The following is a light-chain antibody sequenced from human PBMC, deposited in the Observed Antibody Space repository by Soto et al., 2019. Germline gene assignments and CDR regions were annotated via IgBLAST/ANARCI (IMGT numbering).Light chain of an antibody. Sequence: IQMTQSPSSLPASVGDRVTITCRASQGISPYLAWYQQKPGKVPKVLIYAASTLQSGVPSRVSGSGAGTDCALTSSSLQPEDVATYDCQEYNSDHVFGRGNKVDIK. V-gene: IGKV1-27*01. J-gene: IGKJ3*01. CDR3: QEYNSDHV. CDR2: AAS. CDR1: QGISPY.